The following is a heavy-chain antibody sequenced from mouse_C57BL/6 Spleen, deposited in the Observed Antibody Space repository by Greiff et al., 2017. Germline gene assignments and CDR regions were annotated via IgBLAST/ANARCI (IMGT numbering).Heavy chain of an antibody. J-gene: IGHJ2*01. CDR3: TRSTTVVGIDY. Sequence: VQLQESGAELVRPGASVTLSCKASGYTFTDYAMHWVKQTPVHGLEWIGAIDPETGGTAYNQKFKGKAILTADKSSSTAYMELRSLTSEDSAVDYGTRSTTVVGIDYWGQGTTLTVSS. V-gene: IGHV1-15*01. CDR2: IDPETGGT. CDR1: GYTFTDYA. D-gene: IGHD1-1*01.